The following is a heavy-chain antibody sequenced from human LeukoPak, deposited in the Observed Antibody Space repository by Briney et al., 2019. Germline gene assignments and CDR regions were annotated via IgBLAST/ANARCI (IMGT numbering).Heavy chain of an antibody. Sequence: GGSLRLSCAASGFTFSSYAMHWVRQAPGKGLEWVSGISWNSGSIGYADSVKGRFTISRDNAKNSLYLQMNSLRAEDTALYYCAKDIGVAAAGIDYWGQGTLVTVSS. CDR2: ISWNSGSI. D-gene: IGHD6-13*01. V-gene: IGHV3-9*01. CDR1: GFTFSSYA. J-gene: IGHJ4*02. CDR3: AKDIGVAAAGIDY.